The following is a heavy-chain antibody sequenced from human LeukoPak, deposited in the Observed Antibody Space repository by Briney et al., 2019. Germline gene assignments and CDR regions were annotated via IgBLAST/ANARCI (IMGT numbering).Heavy chain of an antibody. D-gene: IGHD6-13*01. J-gene: IGHJ4*02. V-gene: IGHV3-23*01. Sequence: PGGSLRLSCAASGFTFSDYSMTWVRQAPGKGLEWVSAISGSGNSTYYADSVKGRFTISRDNSKNTLYLQMNSLRAEDTAVYYCAKRSSWYGFDYWGQGTLVTVSS. CDR2: ISGSGNST. CDR1: GFTFSDYS. CDR3: AKRSSWYGFDY.